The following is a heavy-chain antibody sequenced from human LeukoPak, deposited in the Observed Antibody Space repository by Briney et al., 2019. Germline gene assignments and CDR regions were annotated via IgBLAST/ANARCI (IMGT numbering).Heavy chain of an antibody. CDR1: GFTFSSYS. CDR2: IGSSSRTA. J-gene: IGHJ4*02. Sequence: PGGSLRLSCAASGFTFSSYSMNWVRRAPGKGLEWVSHIGSSSRTAYYADSVKGRFTISRDNAKNSLYLQMDGLRAEDTAVYYCARLLGVVVTARYSDYWGQGTLVTVSP. V-gene: IGHV3-48*01. D-gene: IGHD2-21*02. CDR3: ARLLGVVVTARYSDY.